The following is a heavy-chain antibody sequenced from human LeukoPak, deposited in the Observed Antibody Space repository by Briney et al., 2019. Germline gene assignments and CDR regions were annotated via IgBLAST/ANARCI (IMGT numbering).Heavy chain of an antibody. CDR1: GYTFSTYD. CDR2: MNPNSGNT. CDR3: AKCTSMSGWCDY. J-gene: IGHJ4*02. D-gene: IGHD6-19*01. V-gene: IGHV1-8*01. Sequence: GASVNVSCKASGYTFSTYDINWVRQATGQGLEWMGWMNPNSGNTGYPQKFQGRVTMTRNTSISTAYVELSSLRSEDTAVYFCAKCTSMSGWCDYWGQGTLVTVSS.